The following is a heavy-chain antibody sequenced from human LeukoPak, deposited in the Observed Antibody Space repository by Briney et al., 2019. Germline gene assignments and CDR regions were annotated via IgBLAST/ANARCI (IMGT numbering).Heavy chain of an antibody. CDR1: GFTFSSYG. CDR3: AKDPGITMIVPYGMDV. CDR2: ISYDGSNK. Sequence: GRSLRLSCAASGFTFSSYGMHWVRQAPGKGLEWVAVISYDGSNKYYADPVKGRFTISRDNSKNTLYLQMNSLRAEDTAVYYCAKDPGITMIVPYGMDVWGQGTTVTVSS. V-gene: IGHV3-30*18. J-gene: IGHJ6*02. D-gene: IGHD3-22*01.